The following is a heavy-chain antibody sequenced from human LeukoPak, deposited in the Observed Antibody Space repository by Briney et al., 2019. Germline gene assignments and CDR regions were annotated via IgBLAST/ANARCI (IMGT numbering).Heavy chain of an antibody. V-gene: IGHV3-48*03. D-gene: IGHD6-13*01. CDR2: ISSTGNTL. CDR3: GRGAAALLDN. CDR1: GFTFRTYE. Sequence: GGSLRLSCATSGFTFRTYEMNWVRQAPGKVLEWISYISSTGNTLYKDSVKGRFTISRDNAKNSLFLQMNSLRAEDAAVYYCGRGAAALLDNWGQGTLVTVSS. J-gene: IGHJ4*02.